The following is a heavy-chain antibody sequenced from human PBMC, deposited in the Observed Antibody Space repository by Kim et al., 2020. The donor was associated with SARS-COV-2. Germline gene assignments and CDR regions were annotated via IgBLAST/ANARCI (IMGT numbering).Heavy chain of an antibody. Sequence: GGSLRLSCVASGFTFSSYWMSWVRQAPGKGLEWVANIKQDGSEKYFVDSLKGRFTISRDNAKNSLYLQMNSLRAEDTAVYYCAIFSSGWSYALDYWGQGT. CDR1: GFTFSSYW. D-gene: IGHD6-13*01. CDR3: AIFSSGWSYALDY. CDR2: IKQDGSEK. J-gene: IGHJ4*02. V-gene: IGHV3-7*01.